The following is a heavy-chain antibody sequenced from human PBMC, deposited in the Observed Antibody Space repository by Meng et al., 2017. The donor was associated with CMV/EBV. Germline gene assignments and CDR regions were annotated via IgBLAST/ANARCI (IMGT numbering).Heavy chain of an antibody. CDR2: IYYSGST. V-gene: IGHV4-39*07. D-gene: IGHD3-10*01. CDR1: GGSISSSSYY. CDR3: AREGNYYGSGSYYAY. Sequence: QLLPKDADPVRITASAALALTFTVSGGSISSSSYYLGWIRQPAGKGLEWIGSIYYSGSTYYNPSLKSRVTISVDTSKNQFSLKLSSVTAADTAVYYCAREGNYYGSGSYYAYWGQGTLVTVSS. J-gene: IGHJ4*02.